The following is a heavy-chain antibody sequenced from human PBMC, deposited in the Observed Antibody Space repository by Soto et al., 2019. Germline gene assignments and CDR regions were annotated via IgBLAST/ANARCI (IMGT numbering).Heavy chain of an antibody. Sequence: PGESLKISCAASGFTFTNYEMNWVRQAPGKGLEWISYISSSGKTISYADSVKGRFTISRDNAKNSLYLQMNSLRAEDTAVYYCARDPEKYSGSDLGIDYWGQGTLVTSPQ. CDR1: GFTFTNYE. D-gene: IGHD5-12*01. J-gene: IGHJ4*02. CDR2: ISSSGKTI. V-gene: IGHV3-48*03. CDR3: ARDPEKYSGSDLGIDY.